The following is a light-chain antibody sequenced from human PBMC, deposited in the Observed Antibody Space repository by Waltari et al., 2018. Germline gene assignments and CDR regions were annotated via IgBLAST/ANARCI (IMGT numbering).Light chain of an antibody. CDR3: SSYTSSTTSVV. Sequence: QSALTQPAPVSGSPGQSITIPCTGTTSNVGTYNYVPWYQQRPGKAPKRVIYDVTKRPSGGSKRCSGSKSGNAASLTISGLQAGDEADYYCSSYTSSTTSVVFGGGTKVTVL. CDR1: TSNVGTYNY. CDR2: DVT. J-gene: IGLJ2*01. V-gene: IGLV2-14*03.